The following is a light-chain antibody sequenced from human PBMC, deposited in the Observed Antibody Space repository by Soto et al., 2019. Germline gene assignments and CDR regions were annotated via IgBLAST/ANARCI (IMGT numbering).Light chain of an antibody. J-gene: IGKJ4*01. CDR1: QSVSSGY. CDR2: GAS. CDR3: QQFVSSPIT. Sequence: EIVLTQSPGTLSLSPGERAALSVRATQSVSSGYLAWYQHKPGQAPRLLMSGASSRATGIPDRFSGSGSGTDFTLTISRLEPEDFAVYYCQQFVSSPITFGGGTKVDIK. V-gene: IGKV3-20*01.